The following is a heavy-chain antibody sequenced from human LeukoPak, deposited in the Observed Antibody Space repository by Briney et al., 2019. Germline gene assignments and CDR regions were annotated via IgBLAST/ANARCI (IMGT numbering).Heavy chain of an antibody. Sequence: SVTVSCKASGGTFSSYAISWVRQAPGQRLEWMGGIIPIFGTANYAQKFQGRVTITADESTSTAYMELSSLRSEDTAVYYCARAGNIVVVPAALGSYMDVWGKGTTVTVSS. CDR2: IIPIFGTA. V-gene: IGHV1-69*01. CDR3: ARAGNIVVVPAALGSYMDV. D-gene: IGHD2-2*01. CDR1: GGTFSSYA. J-gene: IGHJ6*03.